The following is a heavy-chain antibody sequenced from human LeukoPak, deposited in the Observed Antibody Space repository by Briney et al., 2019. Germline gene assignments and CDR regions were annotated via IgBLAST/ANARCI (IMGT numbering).Heavy chain of an antibody. J-gene: IGHJ5*02. D-gene: IGHD6-6*01. CDR2: IYYSGST. Sequence: SETLSLTCTVSGGSISSYYWNWIRQPPGKGLEWLGYIYYSGSTKYNPSLESRVTISVDTSKNQFSLKLSSVAAADTAVYYCARLAEYSSTLTVGPWGQGTLVTVSS. CDR3: ARLAEYSSTLTVGP. V-gene: IGHV4-59*01. CDR1: GGSISSYY.